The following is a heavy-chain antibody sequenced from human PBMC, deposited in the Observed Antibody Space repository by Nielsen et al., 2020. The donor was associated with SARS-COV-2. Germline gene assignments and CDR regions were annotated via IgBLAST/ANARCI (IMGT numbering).Heavy chain of an antibody. CDR1: GFTFSSYA. D-gene: IGHD2-21*02. J-gene: IGHJ4*02. V-gene: IGHV3-30-3*01. CDR3: AKENCGGDDCWVDY. CDR2: ISYDGSNK. Sequence: GGSLRLSCAASGFTFSSYAMHWVRQAPGKGLEWVAVISYDGSNKYYADSVKGRFTISRDNSKNTVYLQMNSLRAEDTAVYYCAKENCGGDDCWVDYWGQGTLVTVSS.